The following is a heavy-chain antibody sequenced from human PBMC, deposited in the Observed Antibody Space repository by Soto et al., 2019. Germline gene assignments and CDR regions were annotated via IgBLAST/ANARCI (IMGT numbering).Heavy chain of an antibody. CDR2: ISWNSGSI. Sequence: GGSLRLSCAASGFTFSSFGMHWVRQAPGKGLEWVSGISWNSGSIGYADSVKGRFTISRDNAKNSLYLQMNSLRAEDTALYYCAKVTVPYGSGSYYPYYFDYWGQGTLVTVSS. CDR1: GFTFSSFG. J-gene: IGHJ4*02. V-gene: IGHV3-9*01. CDR3: AKVTVPYGSGSYYPYYFDY. D-gene: IGHD3-10*01.